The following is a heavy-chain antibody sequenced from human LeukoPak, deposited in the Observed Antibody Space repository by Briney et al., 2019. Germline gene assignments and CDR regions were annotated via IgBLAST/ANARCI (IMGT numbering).Heavy chain of an antibody. J-gene: IGHJ5*02. CDR1: GGSFSGYY. Sequence: ETLSLTCAVYGGSFSGYYWSWVRQAPRKGLEWVSTITGSGGSTYYADSVKGRFTISRDNSKNTLYLQMNSLRAEDTAVYYCAKGRLIYDSSVVWFDPWGQGTLVTVSS. CDR3: AKGRLIYDSSVVWFDP. V-gene: IGHV3-23*01. D-gene: IGHD6-6*01. CDR2: ITGSGGST.